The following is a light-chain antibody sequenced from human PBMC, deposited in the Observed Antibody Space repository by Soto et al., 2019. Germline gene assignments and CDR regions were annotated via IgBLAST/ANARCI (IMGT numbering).Light chain of an antibody. Sequence: QSVLTQPPSASGSPGQSVTISCTGTSSDVGGYDFVSWYQQHPGKAPKLIIYEVNKWPSGVPDRFSGSKSGNTASLTVSGLQAEDEADYYCTSYAGGYYNWVFGGGTKVTVL. CDR3: TSYAGGYYNWV. J-gene: IGLJ3*02. CDR2: EVN. V-gene: IGLV2-8*01. CDR1: SSDVGGYDF.